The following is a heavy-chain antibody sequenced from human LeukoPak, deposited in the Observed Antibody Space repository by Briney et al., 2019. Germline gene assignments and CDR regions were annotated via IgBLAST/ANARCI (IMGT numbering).Heavy chain of an antibody. CDR2: ISSSSSYI. J-gene: IGHJ4*02. CDR1: GFTFSGSS. D-gene: IGHD4-23*01. V-gene: IGHV3-21*01. CDR3: ARTTVVTLIDY. Sequence: GGSRRLSCAASGFTFSGSSMSWVRQAPGRGLEWVASISSSSSYIYYAHSVKGRFTVSRDNAKNSLYLLMNSLRAEDTAVYYCARTTVVTLIDYWGQGTLVTVSS.